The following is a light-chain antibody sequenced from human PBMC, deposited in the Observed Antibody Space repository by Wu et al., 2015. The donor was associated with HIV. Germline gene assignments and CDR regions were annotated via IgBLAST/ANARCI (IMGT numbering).Light chain of an antibody. CDR3: QQRSNWPPT. J-gene: IGKJ4*01. CDR1: QSVSNN. Sequence: EIVMTQSPATLSVSPGERATLSCRASQSVSNNLAWYQQKPGQTPRLLIYGAFTRATGIPARFSGSGSGTDFTLTISSLEPEDFAVYYCQQRSNWPPTFGGGTKVEIK. CDR2: GAF. V-gene: IGKV3-15*01.